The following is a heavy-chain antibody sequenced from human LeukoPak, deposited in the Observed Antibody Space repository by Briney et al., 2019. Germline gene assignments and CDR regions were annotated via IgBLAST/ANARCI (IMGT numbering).Heavy chain of an antibody. CDR2: MNPNSGNT. Sequence: GASVKVSCKASGYTFTSYDINWVRQATGQGLEWMGWMNPNSGNTGYAQKFQGRVTITRNTSINTAYMELSSLRSEDTAVYYCAISRYDFWSGYIAGWFDPWGQGTLVTVSS. CDR3: AISRYDFWSGYIAGWFDP. CDR1: GYTFTSYD. J-gene: IGHJ5*02. D-gene: IGHD3-3*01. V-gene: IGHV1-8*03.